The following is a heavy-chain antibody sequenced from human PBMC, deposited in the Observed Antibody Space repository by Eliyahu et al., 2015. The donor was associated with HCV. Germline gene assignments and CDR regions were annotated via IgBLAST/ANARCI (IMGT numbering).Heavy chain of an antibody. CDR2: ISYDGSNK. CDR3: ARRYYYDSSGYYFP. J-gene: IGHJ5*02. CDR1: GFTFSSYA. V-gene: IGHV3-30-3*01. D-gene: IGHD3-22*01. Sequence: QVQLVESGGGVVQPGRSLRLSCAASGFTFSSYAMHWVRQAPGKGLEWVAVISYDGSNKYYADSVKGRFTISRDNSKNTLYLQMNSLRAEDTAVYYCARRYYYDSSGYYFPWGQGTLVTVSS.